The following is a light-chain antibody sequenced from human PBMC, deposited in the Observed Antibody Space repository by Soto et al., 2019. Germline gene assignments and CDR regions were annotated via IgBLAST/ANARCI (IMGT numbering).Light chain of an antibody. Sequence: QLVLTQSPSASASLGASVKLTCTLSSGHSSYAIAWHQQQPEKGPRYLMKLNSDGDHSKGDGIPDRFSGSSSGAERYLTISSLQSEDEADYYCQTWGTVVFGGGTKLTVL. J-gene: IGLJ2*01. V-gene: IGLV4-69*01. CDR3: QTWGTVV. CDR2: LNSDGDH. CDR1: SGHSSYA.